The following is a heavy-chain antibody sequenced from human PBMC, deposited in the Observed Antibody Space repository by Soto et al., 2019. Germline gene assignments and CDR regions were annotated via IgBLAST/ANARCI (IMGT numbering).Heavy chain of an antibody. CDR1: SRSISTGDYY. CDR3: ARSVFS. V-gene: IGHV4-31*02. J-gene: IGHJ4*02. CDR2: IYYIGST. Sequence: QLQLQEAGPGLVKPSQTLSLPCTVSSRSISTGDYYWNWIRQHPGKGLECIGHIYYIGSTYYNPSLKSRFTISQDTSKNKFSLKLSSVTAAYTAMYYSARSVFSWGQGTLVSVSS.